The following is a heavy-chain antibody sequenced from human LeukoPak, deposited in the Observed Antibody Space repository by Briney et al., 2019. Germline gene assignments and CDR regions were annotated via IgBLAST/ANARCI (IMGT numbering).Heavy chain of an antibody. Sequence: GGSLRLSCAVSGFTFSDYYMTWIRQAPGKGLEWISHISTSGTTIYYADSVKGRFTISRGNAKNSLYLQMNSLRAEDTAVYYCARAQFYGLDYWGQGTLVTVSS. J-gene: IGHJ4*02. D-gene: IGHD3-10*01. V-gene: IGHV3-11*01. CDR2: ISTSGTTI. CDR1: GFTFSDYY. CDR3: ARAQFYGLDY.